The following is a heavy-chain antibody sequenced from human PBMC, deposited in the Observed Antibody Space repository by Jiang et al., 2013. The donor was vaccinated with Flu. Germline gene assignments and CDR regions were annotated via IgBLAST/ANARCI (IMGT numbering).Heavy chain of an antibody. CDR2: TYYRSKWYH. J-gene: IGHJ2*01. Sequence: QTLSLTCVISGDSVSSNTAAWSWIRQSPSRGLEWLGRTYYRSKWYHDYAVSVQSRITINPDTSKNQFSLQLNSVTPEDTAVYYCARTEFAPYWYFDLWGRGTLVTVSS. CDR1: GDSVSSNTAA. V-gene: IGHV6-1*01. D-gene: IGHD3-10*01. CDR3: ARTEFAPYWYFDL.